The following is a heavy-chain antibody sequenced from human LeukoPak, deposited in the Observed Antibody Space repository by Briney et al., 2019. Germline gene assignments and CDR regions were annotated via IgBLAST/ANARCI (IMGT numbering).Heavy chain of an antibody. D-gene: IGHD3-22*01. Sequence: ASVKVSCKASGYTFTSYGISWVRQAPGQGLEWMGWMNPNSGGTNYAQKFQGRVTMTRDTSISTAYMELSRLRSDDTAVYYCAGYYYDSSGYLGYWGQGTLVTVSS. CDR3: AGYYYDSSGYLGY. CDR2: MNPNSGGT. J-gene: IGHJ4*02. V-gene: IGHV1-2*02. CDR1: GYTFTSYG.